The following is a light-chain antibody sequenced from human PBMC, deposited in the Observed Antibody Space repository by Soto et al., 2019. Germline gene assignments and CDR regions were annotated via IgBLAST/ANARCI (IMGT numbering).Light chain of an antibody. J-gene: IGKJ1*01. Sequence: EIVLTQSPDTLSLSPGERATLSCRASQSVTGTYLAWHQQKPGQAPRLLIFAASSRATGIPDRFSGSGSGTDFTLTISRLEPEDFAVYYCPQYGSKPWTFGQGTKVEMK. V-gene: IGKV3-20*01. CDR2: AAS. CDR3: PQYGSKPWT. CDR1: QSVTGTY.